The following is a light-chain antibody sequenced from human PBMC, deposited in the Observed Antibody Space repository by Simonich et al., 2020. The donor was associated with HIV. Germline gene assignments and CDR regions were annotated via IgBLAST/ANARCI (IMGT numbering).Light chain of an antibody. Sequence: DIVMTQSPDSLAVSLCERATINCKSSQGILYSSYNKNYLAWCQKKPGQPPKLLIYWAYPRESGVPDRFSGRGSGTDFTLTISSLQAEDGAVYYCQQYYSIPRTFGQGTKVEIK. V-gene: IGKV4-1*01. J-gene: IGKJ1*01. CDR2: WAY. CDR1: QGILYSSYNKNY. CDR3: QQYYSIPRT.